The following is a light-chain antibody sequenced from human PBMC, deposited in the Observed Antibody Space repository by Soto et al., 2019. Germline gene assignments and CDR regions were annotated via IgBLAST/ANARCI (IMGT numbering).Light chain of an antibody. CDR2: GNN. CDR1: SSNIGAGLH. CDR3: QSFDSSLSALV. V-gene: IGLV1-40*01. J-gene: IGLJ1*01. Sequence: QSVLTQPPSVSGAPGQRVTISCTGSSSNIGAGLHVHWYQQLPGTAPKLLISGNNNRPSGVPDRFSGSKSGTSASLAITGLQVEDEADYYCQSFDSSLSALVFGTGTKVT.